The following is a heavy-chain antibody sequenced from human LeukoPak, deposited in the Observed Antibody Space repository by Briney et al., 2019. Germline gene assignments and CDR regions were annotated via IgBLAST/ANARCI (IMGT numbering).Heavy chain of an antibody. CDR3: VKHYDSRGSIFDY. D-gene: IGHD3-22*01. J-gene: IGHJ4*02. Sequence: GGSLRLSCAASAFTFSSHYMAWVRQAPGGALEWVSAIPGDGRDTVYADSVKGRFTISRDNSKNTLYLQINSLRAEDTAIYYCVKHYDSRGSIFDYWGQGTLVSVSS. CDR1: AFTFSSHY. V-gene: IGHV3-23*01. CDR2: IPGDGRDT.